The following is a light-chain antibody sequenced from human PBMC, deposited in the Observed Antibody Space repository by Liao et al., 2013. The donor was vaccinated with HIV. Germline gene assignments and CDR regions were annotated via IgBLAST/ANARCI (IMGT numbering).Light chain of an antibody. J-gene: IGLJ2*01. CDR3: QAWDSSTAHVV. CDR2: QDT. Sequence: SYDLTQPPSVSVSPGQTASITCFGDKLGDKYVSWYQQKPGQSPVLVIYQDTNRPSGIPERFSGSNSGNTATLTISGTQAMDEADYYCQAWDSSTAHVVFGGGTKLTVL. V-gene: IGLV3-1*01. CDR1: KLGDKY.